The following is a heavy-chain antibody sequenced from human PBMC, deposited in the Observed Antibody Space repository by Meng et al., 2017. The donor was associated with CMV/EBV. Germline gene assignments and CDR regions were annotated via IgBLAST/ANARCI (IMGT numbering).Heavy chain of an antibody. CDR1: GGTFSSYA. CDR2: IIPIFGTA. CDR3: AVTVDTAAYYFDY. J-gene: IGHJ4*02. Sequence: KASGGTFSSYASSWVRKAPGQGLEWMGGIIPIFGTANYAQKFQGRVTITTDESTSTAYMELSSLRSEDTAVYYCAVTVDTAAYYFDYWGQGTLVTVSS. D-gene: IGHD5-18*01. V-gene: IGHV1-69*05.